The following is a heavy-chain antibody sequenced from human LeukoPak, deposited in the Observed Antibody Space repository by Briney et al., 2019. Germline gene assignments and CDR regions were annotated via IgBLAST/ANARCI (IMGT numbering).Heavy chain of an antibody. CDR2: IIPNFGTA. Sequence: SVKLSCKASGCTFSNYAINWVRQAPGQGLEWMGNIIPNFGTANYAQKFKGRVTVTADDSTNSVYMQISSLRVEDTAVYYYARGAWNGQEGFYYYYMDGWGRGTTVIVSS. V-gene: IGHV1-69*15. CDR1: GCTFSNYA. J-gene: IGHJ6*03. CDR3: ARGAWNGQEGFYYYYMDG. D-gene: IGHD1-1*01.